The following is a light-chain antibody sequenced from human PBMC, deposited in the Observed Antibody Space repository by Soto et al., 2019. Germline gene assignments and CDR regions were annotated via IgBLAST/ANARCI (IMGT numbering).Light chain of an antibody. Sequence: QSVLTQPPSVSGAPGQRVTISCTGSSSSIGAGYDVHWYQQLPGTAPKLLIYANSNRPSGVPDRFSGSRSGTSASLAITGLQAEDEADYYCQSYDSSLSASVFGGGTKLTVL. V-gene: IGLV1-40*01. CDR2: ANS. J-gene: IGLJ3*02. CDR3: QSYDSSLSASV. CDR1: SSSIGAGYD.